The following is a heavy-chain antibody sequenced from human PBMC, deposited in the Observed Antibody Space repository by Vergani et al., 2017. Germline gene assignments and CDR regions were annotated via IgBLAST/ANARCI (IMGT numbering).Heavy chain of an antibody. J-gene: IGHJ4*02. D-gene: IGHD1-1*01. V-gene: IGHV3-11*04. CDR2: ISSSGSTI. CDR1: GFSFSDYY. CDR3: ARVSFLNWNHLNY. Sequence: VQLVESGGGIVKPGGSLRLSCVASGFSFSDYYMSWIRQAPGKGLEWVSYISSSGSTIYYADSVKGRFTISRDNAKNSLYLQMNSLRAEDTAVYYCARVSFLNWNHLNYWGQGTLVTVSS.